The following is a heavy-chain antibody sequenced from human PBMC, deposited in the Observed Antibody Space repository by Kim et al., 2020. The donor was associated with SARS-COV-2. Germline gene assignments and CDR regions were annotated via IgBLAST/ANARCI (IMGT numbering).Heavy chain of an antibody. CDR2: IIPIFGTA. D-gene: IGHD1-1*01. Sequence: SVKVSCKASGGTFSSYAISWVRQAPGQGLEWMGGIIPIFGTANYAQKFQGRVTITADESTSTAYMELSSLRSEDTAVYYCARAAVQLELYDDSDAFDIWGQGTMVTVSS. J-gene: IGHJ3*02. CDR1: GGTFSSYA. V-gene: IGHV1-69*13. CDR3: ARAAVQLELYDDSDAFDI.